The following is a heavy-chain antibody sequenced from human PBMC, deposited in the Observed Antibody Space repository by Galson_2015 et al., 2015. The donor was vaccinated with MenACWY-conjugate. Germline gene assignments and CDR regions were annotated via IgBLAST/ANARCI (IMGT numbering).Heavy chain of an antibody. CDR3: GRRRPRDIGGGFDI. V-gene: IGHV4-39*01. D-gene: IGHD2-15*01. Sequence: FYCGWFRQPPGKGLEWIGNIHYSGGTYHNPSLKSRITTSVDTSKNQFSLNLASVTAADTVVYYCGRRRPRDIGGGFDIWGQGTLVTASP. CDR2: IHYSGGT. J-gene: IGHJ3*02. CDR1: FY.